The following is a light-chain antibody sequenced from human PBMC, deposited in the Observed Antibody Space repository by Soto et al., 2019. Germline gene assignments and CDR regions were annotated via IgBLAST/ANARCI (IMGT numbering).Light chain of an antibody. V-gene: IGLV2-8*01. CDR2: EVN. J-gene: IGLJ3*02. CDR3: SLHAGSGV. Sequence: QSALTQPPSASGSPGQSVAISCSGTSGDVGGYNYVSWYQQHPGKAPKLIIYEVNKRPSGVPDRFSGSKSGNTASLTVSGLQAEDEADYYCSLHAGSGVFGGGTKLTVL. CDR1: SGDVGGYNY.